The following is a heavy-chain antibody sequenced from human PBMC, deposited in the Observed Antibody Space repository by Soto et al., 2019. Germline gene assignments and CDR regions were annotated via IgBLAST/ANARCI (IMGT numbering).Heavy chain of an antibody. CDR3: ACYYDSSYYFDY. J-gene: IGHJ4*02. CDR2: INPNSGGT. V-gene: IGHV1-2*02. Sequence: ASVKVSCQASGYTFTGYYMHWVRQAPGQGLEWMGWINPNSGGTNYAQKFQGRVTMTRDTSISTAYMELSRLRSDDTAVYYCACYYDSSYYFDYWGQGTLVTVSS. CDR1: GYTFTGYY. D-gene: IGHD3-22*01.